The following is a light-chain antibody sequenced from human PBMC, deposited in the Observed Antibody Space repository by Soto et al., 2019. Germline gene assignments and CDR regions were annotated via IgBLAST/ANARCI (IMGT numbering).Light chain of an antibody. CDR3: QKYGSSPWT. CDR1: QSVSSSY. J-gene: IGKJ1*01. Sequence: DIVLTQSPGTLSLSPGDSATLSCRGSQSVSSSYLAWYQQKPGQAPRLLIYGESSRATGIPDRFSGSGSGTDLNLTISSLEPEDFAVYYCQKYGSSPWTCGQGTKVDIK. V-gene: IGKV3-20*01. CDR2: GES.